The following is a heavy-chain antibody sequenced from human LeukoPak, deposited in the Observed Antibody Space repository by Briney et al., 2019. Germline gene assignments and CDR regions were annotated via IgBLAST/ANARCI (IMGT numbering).Heavy chain of an antibody. CDR3: ASVVGGRGFDY. D-gene: IGHD3-16*01. CDR2: INHSGST. CDR1: GGSFSGYY. J-gene: IGHJ4*02. V-gene: IGHV4-34*01. Sequence: PSETLSLTCAVYGGSFSGYYWSWIRQPPGKGLEWIGEINHSGSTYYNPSLKSRVTISVDTSKNQFSLKLSSVTAADTAVYYCASVVGGRGFDYWGQGTLVTVSS.